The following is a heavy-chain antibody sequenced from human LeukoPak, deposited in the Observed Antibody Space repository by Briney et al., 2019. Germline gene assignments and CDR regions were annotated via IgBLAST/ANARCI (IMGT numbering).Heavy chain of an antibody. CDR2: ISYTGNNR. V-gene: IGHV3-30*03. Sequence: GGSLRLSCAASGFHFSNFAMHWVRRAPGKGLEWVALISYTGNNRNYADSVKGRFTISRDNSKSTLYLQMDSLRPDDTAVYYCARGDYESSGICDYWGQGTTVTVSS. CDR1: GFHFSNFA. CDR3: ARGDYESSGICDY. D-gene: IGHD3-22*01. J-gene: IGHJ4*02.